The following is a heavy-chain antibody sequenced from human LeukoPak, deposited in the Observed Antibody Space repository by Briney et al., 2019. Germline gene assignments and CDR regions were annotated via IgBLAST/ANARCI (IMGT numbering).Heavy chain of an antibody. V-gene: IGHV3-23*01. Sequence: GGSLRLSCVVSGFPFSTFGMNWVRQAPGKGLEWLSIISGSGSSTFYADSVKGRFTVSRDNSKNTLYLQMNSLRAEDTAVYYCAREYMDVWGKGTTVTISS. CDR1: GFPFSTFG. CDR2: ISGSGSST. J-gene: IGHJ6*03. CDR3: AREYMDV.